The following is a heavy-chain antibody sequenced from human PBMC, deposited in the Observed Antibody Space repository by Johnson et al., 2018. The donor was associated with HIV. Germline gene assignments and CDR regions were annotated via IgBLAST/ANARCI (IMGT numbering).Heavy chain of an antibody. CDR3: ARGSYYDSSGDAFDI. J-gene: IGHJ3*02. Sequence: QVQLVESGGGVVQPGRSLRLSCAASGFTFSSYAMHWVRQAPGKGLEWVAVISYDGSNKYYADSVKGRFTISRDNSKNTLYLQMNSLRAEDTAVYYCARGSYYDSSGDAFDIWGQGTMVTVSS. D-gene: IGHD3-22*01. CDR1: GFTFSSYA. CDR2: ISYDGSNK. V-gene: IGHV3-30*14.